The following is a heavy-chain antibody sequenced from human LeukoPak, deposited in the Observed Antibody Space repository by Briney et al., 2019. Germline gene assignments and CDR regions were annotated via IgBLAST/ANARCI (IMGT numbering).Heavy chain of an antibody. D-gene: IGHD6-19*01. CDR3: AAQWLVLDY. Sequence: GGSLRLSCAASGFTFSSYSMNWVRQAPGKGLEWVSSISSSSSYIYYADSVKGRFTISRDNAKNSLYLRMNSLRAEDTAVYYCAAQWLVLDYWGQGTLVTVSS. V-gene: IGHV3-21*01. CDR1: GFTFSSYS. CDR2: ISSSSSYI. J-gene: IGHJ4*02.